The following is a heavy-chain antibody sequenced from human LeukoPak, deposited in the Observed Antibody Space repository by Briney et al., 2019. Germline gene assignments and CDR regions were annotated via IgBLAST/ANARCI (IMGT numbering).Heavy chain of an antibody. CDR1: GCTFSSYA. CDR3: AGRFGSSLSWFDP. Sequence: SVKVSCNASGCTFSSYAISWVRQAPGQGLEWMGGIIPIFGTANYAQKFQGRVTITADESTSTAYMELSSLRSEDTAVYYCAGRFGSSLSWFDPWGQGTLVTVS. CDR2: IIPIFGTA. D-gene: IGHD6-13*01. J-gene: IGHJ5*02. V-gene: IGHV1-69*13.